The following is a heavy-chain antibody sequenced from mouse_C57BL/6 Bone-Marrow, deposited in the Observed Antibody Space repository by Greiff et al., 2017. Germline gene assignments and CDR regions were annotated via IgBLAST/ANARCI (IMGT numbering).Heavy chain of an antibody. V-gene: IGHV1-47*01. CDR1: GYTFTTYP. Sequence: QVQLQQSGAELIKPGASVKMSCKASGYTFTTYPIEWMKQNHGKSLEWIGNFHPYNDDTKYNDNFKGKATLTVEKSSSTVYLELSRLTADDSAVYYCARGRDGYYGDYWGQGTTLTVSS. CDR3: ARGRDGYYGDY. D-gene: IGHD2-3*01. J-gene: IGHJ2*01. CDR2: FHPYNDDT.